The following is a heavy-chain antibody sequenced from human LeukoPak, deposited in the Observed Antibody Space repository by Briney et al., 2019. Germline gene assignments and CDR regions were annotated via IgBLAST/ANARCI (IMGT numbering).Heavy chain of an antibody. D-gene: IGHD3-22*01. J-gene: IGHJ3*02. CDR2: IYYSGRT. V-gene: IGHV4-39*07. CDR3: ASQRYSDTSGYWDAFDI. Sequence: SETLSLTCTVSGGSISSSSYYWGWIRQPPGKGLEWIGNIYYSGRTNYNLSLKSRVTISMDTSKSQFSLKLSSVTAADTAVYYCASQRYSDTSGYWDAFDIWGQGTLVTVSS. CDR1: GGSISSSSYY.